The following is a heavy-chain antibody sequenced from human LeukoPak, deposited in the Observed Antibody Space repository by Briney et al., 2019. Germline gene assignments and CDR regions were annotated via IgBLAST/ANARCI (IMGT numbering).Heavy chain of an antibody. CDR3: AREGWGGPLDWFDL. V-gene: IGHV4-34*01. CDR1: GGSFSGYY. Sequence: PSETLSLTCAVYGGSFSGYYWSWIRQPPGKGLEWIGEINHSGSTNYNPSLKSRVTISVDTSKNQFSLKLSSVTAADTAVYYCAREGWGGPLDWFDLWGQGTLVTVSS. CDR2: INHSGST. J-gene: IGHJ5*02. D-gene: IGHD3-16*01.